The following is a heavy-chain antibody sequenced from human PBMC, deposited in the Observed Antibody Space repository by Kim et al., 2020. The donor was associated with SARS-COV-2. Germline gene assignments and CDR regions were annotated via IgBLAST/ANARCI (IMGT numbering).Heavy chain of an antibody. CDR3: ARGHSGVYYYDSSGYSYW. J-gene: IGHJ2*01. Sequence: AAVKVSCKASGYTFSISAMNWVRQAPGQGLEWRGWINTNTGNPTYAQGFTGRFVFSLDTSVSTAYLQISSLKAEDTAVYYCARGHSGVYYYDSSGYSYW. CDR1: GYTFSISA. CDR2: INTNTGNP. D-gene: IGHD3-22*01. V-gene: IGHV7-4-1*02.